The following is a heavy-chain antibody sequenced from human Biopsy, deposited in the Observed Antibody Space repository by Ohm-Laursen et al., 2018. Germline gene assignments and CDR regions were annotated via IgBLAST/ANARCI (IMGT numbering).Heavy chain of an antibody. V-gene: IGHV4-59*01. Sequence: GTLSLTCTVSGGSIKSYYWNWIRQSPGKGLEWIGFIYYTGHTNYNPSLKSRATISVDKSKNQFSLKVISVTAADTAVYYCARLTGDPSYWGQGILVTVPS. D-gene: IGHD7-27*01. CDR3: ARLTGDPSY. CDR2: IYYTGHT. CDR1: GGSIKSYY. J-gene: IGHJ4*02.